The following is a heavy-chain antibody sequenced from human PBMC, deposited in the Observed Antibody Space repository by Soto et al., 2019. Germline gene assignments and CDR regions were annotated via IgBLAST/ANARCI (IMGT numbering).Heavy chain of an antibody. CDR1: GFTFGSYS. CDR3: ARRAPGATTTSSYYYYMDV. J-gene: IGHJ6*03. CDR2: ITSGSSPI. D-gene: IGHD4-17*01. Sequence: PGGSLRLSCAASGFTFGSYSMNWVRQAPGKGLEWVSYITSGSSPIYYADSVEGRFTISRDNAKNSLYLQMNSLRVEDTAVYYFARRAPGATTTSSYYYYMDVWGLGTTVTVSS. V-gene: IGHV3-48*01.